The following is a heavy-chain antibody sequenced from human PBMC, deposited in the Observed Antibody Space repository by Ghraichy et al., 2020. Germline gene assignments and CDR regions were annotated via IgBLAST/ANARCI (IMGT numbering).Heavy chain of an antibody. D-gene: IGHD3-22*01. V-gene: IGHV3-49*03. CDR3: TRDSLYYYDSSGYYYYDY. Sequence: GGSLRLSCTASGFTFGDYAMSWFRQAPGKGLEWVGFIRSKAYGGTTEYAASVKGRFTISRDDSKSIAYLQMNSLKTEDTAVYYCTRDSLYYYDSSGYYYYDYWGQGTLVTVSS. J-gene: IGHJ4*02. CDR2: IRSKAYGGTT. CDR1: GFTFGDYA.